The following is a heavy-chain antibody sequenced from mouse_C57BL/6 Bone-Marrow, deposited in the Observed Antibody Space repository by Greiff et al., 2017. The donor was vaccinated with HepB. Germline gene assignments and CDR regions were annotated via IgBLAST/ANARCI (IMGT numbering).Heavy chain of an antibody. CDR1: GFTFSDYY. CDR2: ISNGGGST. Sequence: EVKVVESGGGLVQPGGSLKLSCAASGFTFSDYYMYWVRQTPEKRLEWVAYISNGGGSTYYPDTVKGRFTISRDNAKNTLYLQMSRLKSEDTAMYYCARHPNYYGSSYSHWYFDVWGTGTTVTVSS. CDR3: ARHPNYYGSSYSHWYFDV. V-gene: IGHV5-12*01. J-gene: IGHJ1*03. D-gene: IGHD1-1*01.